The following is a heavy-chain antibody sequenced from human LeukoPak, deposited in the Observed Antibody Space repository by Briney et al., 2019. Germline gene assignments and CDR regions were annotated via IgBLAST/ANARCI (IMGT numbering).Heavy chain of an antibody. J-gene: IGHJ4*02. CDR1: EFTFSSYV. V-gene: IGHV3-23*01. CDR2: ITPGGGT. D-gene: IGHD2-15*01. Sequence: PGGSLRLSCAASEFTFSSYVMAWVRQAPGKGLEWVSTITPGGGTYYADSVKGRFTISRDNSKNTLYLQMNSLRAEDTAVYYCAKVAAATYHIDYWGQGTLVTVSS. CDR3: AKVAAATYHIDY.